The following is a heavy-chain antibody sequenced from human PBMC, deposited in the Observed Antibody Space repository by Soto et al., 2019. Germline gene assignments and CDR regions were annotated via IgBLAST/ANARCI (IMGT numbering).Heavy chain of an antibody. V-gene: IGHV3-23*01. CDR1: GFTFSSYA. D-gene: IGHD2-21*02. J-gene: IGHJ4*02. CDR2: ISGSGGST. CDR3: AKDFVVVTAPIDY. Sequence: LRLSCAASGFTFSSYAMSWVRQAPGKGLEWVSAISGSGGSTYYADSVKGRFTISRDNSKNTLYLQMNSLRAEDTAVYYCAKDFVVVTAPIDYWGQGTLVTVSS.